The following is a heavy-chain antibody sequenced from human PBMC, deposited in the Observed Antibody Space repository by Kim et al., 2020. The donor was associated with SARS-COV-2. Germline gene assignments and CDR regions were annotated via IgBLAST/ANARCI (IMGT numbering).Heavy chain of an antibody. CDR1: GYSFTSYW. D-gene: IGHD3-22*01. CDR3: ARRGYYDSSGYYLEFQH. J-gene: IGHJ1*01. Sequence: GESLKISCKSSGYSFTSYWIGWVRQMPGKGLEWMGIIYPGDSDTRYSPSFQGQVTISADKSISTAYLQWSSLKASDTAMYYCARRGYYDSSGYYLEFQHWGQGTLVTVSS. V-gene: IGHV5-51*01. CDR2: IYPGDSDT.